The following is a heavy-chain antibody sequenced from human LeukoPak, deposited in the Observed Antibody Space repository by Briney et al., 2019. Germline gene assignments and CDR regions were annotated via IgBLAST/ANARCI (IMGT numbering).Heavy chain of an antibody. J-gene: IGHJ5*02. Sequence: ASVKVSCKASGYTSTSYAMNWVRQAPGQGLEWMGWINTNTGNPTYAQGFTGRFVFSLDTSVSTAYLQISSLKAEDTAVYYCARDSIVGATNIMPWFDPWGQGTLVTVSS. V-gene: IGHV7-4-1*02. D-gene: IGHD1-26*01. CDR1: GYTSTSYA. CDR2: INTNTGNP. CDR3: ARDSIVGATNIMPWFDP.